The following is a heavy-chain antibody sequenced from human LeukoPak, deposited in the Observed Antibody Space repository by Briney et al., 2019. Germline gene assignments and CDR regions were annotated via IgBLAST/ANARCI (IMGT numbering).Heavy chain of an antibody. CDR1: GFTFSSYS. J-gene: IGHJ4*02. CDR2: ISGSGSST. CDR3: AKSCNSGNCYYNY. V-gene: IGHV3-23*01. Sequence: GGSLRLSCAASGFTFSSYSMSWVRQAPEKGLEWVSGISGSGSSTYYADSVKGRFTISRDNSENTLSLQMNSLRADDTAIYYCAKSCNSGNCYYNYWGQGTLVTVSS. D-gene: IGHD2/OR15-2a*01.